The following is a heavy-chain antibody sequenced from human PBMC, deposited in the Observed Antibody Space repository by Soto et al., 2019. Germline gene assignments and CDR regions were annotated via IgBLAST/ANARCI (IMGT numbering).Heavy chain of an antibody. V-gene: IGHV3-30-3*01. J-gene: IGHJ5*02. CDR2: VSFDGSNK. Sequence: VQLVESGGGVVQPGRSLRLSCAASGFTFSTHAMHWVRQVPGKGLECVAIVSFDGSNKYYADSVKGRFTISRDNSKNTLYLQMSGLTPEDTAFYYCARDQTGITTAGGGRIDRWGQGTLVTVSS. D-gene: IGHD6-13*01. CDR1: GFTFSTHA. CDR3: ARDQTGITTAGGGRIDR.